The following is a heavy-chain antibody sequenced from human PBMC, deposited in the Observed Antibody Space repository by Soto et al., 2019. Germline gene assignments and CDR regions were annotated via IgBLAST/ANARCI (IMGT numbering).Heavy chain of an antibody. CDR1: GGSVSSGGYS. CDR3: ARGQVVAAQH. Sequence: SEILSLTCAVSGGSVSSGGYSWSWIRQPPGKGLEWIGYIYHSGSTYYNPSLKSRVTISVDRSKNQFSLKLSSVTAADTAVYYCARGQVVAAQHWGQGTLVTVSS. D-gene: IGHD2-15*01. J-gene: IGHJ4*02. CDR2: IYHSGST. V-gene: IGHV4-30-2*01.